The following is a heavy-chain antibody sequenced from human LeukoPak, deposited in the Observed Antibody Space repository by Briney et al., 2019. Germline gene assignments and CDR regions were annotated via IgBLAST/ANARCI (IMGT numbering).Heavy chain of an antibody. CDR3: ARCLLYLWNRNFYYYMDV. CDR2: IKQDGSEK. CDR1: GFTFGPYW. J-gene: IGHJ6*03. D-gene: IGHD2-8*01. V-gene: IGHV3-7*01. Sequence: GGSLRLSCAASGFTFGPYWMSWVRQAPGKGLEWVANIKQDGSEKYYVGSVKGRFTISRDNAKNSLYLQMNSLRAEDTAVYYCARCLLYLWNRNFYYYMDVWGKGTTVTVSS.